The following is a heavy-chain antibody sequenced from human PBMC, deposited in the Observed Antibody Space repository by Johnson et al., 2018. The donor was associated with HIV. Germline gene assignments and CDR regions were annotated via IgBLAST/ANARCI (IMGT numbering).Heavy chain of an antibody. CDR3: ARSFGVTTPGAFDI. CDR1: GFSFSNYA. CDR2: ISYDGGTT. D-gene: IGHD3-3*01. V-gene: IGHV3-30-3*01. Sequence: QVQLVESGGGLVQPGGSLRLSCAASGFSFSNYAIHWVRQAPGKGLECVAAISYDGGTTYYSDSVKDRFTISRDNSKNTLYLQMNSLRAEDTAVYYCARSFGVTTPGAFDIWGQGTMVTVSS. J-gene: IGHJ3*02.